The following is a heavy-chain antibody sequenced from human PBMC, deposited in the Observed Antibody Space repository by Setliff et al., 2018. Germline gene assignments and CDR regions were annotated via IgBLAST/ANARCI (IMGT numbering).Heavy chain of an antibody. D-gene: IGHD5-18*01. CDR2: INPSDGST. Sequence: ASVKVSCKASGYTFTTYYMHWVRQAPGQGLEWMGVINPSDGSTTYAQKFQGRVKITRDTSTNTVYMQLSSLRSEDTAVYYCAGRNAIQLWPYDGFDIWGQGTMVTVSS. V-gene: IGHV1-46*01. CDR3: AGRNAIQLWPYDGFDI. CDR1: GYTFTTYY. J-gene: IGHJ3*02.